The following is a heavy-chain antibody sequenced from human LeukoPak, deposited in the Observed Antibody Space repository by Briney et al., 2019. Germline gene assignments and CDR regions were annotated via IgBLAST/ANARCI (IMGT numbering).Heavy chain of an antibody. J-gene: IGHJ4*02. CDR1: GYTFTSYG. D-gene: IGHD6-6*01. V-gene: IGHV1-18*01. CDR3: ARDLVSRYSSSSYFGY. Sequence: ASVKVSCKASGYTFTSYGISWVRQAPGQGLEWMGWISAYNGNTNYAQKLQGRVTMTTDTFTSTAYMELRSLRSDDTAVYYCARDLVSRYSSSSYFGYWGQGTLVTVSS. CDR2: ISAYNGNT.